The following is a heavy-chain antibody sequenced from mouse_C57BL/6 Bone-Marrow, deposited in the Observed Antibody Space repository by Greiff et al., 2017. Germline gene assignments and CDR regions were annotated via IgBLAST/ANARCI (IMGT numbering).Heavy chain of an antibody. CDR1: GFTFSDYY. V-gene: IGHV5-12*01. CDR3: ARQGYRDYYAMDY. J-gene: IGHJ4*01. CDR2: ISNGGGST. D-gene: IGHD2-14*01. Sequence: EVMLVESGGGLVQPGGSLKLSCAASGFTFSDYYMYWVRQTPEKRLEWVAYISNGGGSTYYPDTVKGRFTISRDNAKNTLYLQMSRLKSEDTAMYYCARQGYRDYYAMDYWGQGTSVTVSS.